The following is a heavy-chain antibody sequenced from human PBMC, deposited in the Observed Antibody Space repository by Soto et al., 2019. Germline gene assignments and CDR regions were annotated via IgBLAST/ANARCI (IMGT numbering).Heavy chain of an antibody. V-gene: IGHV1-18*04. Sequence: ASVKVSCKASGYTFTSYGISWVRQAPGQGLEWMGWISAYNGNTNYAQKLQGRVTMTTDTSTSTAYMELRSLRSDDTAVYYCAREGYGSSLTETHYYYYGMDVWGQGTTVTVSS. D-gene: IGHD6-13*01. J-gene: IGHJ6*02. CDR1: GYTFTSYG. CDR3: AREGYGSSLTETHYYYYGMDV. CDR2: ISAYNGNT.